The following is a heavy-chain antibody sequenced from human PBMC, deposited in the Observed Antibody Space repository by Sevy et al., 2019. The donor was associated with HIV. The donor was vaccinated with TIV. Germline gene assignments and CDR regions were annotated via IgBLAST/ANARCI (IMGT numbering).Heavy chain of an antibody. V-gene: IGHV1-24*01. D-gene: IGHD3-22*01. Sequence: ASVNVSCEVSGYTLTELSIHWVRQAPGKGLEWLVTFDPEDGKTIYAQNFQGRVTMTEDTSTDTTYMELSSLRSEDTAVYYCASTRDYYDSSGYYFDYWGQGTLVTVSS. CDR1: GYTLTELS. J-gene: IGHJ4*02. CDR3: ASTRDYYDSSGYYFDY. CDR2: FDPEDGKT.